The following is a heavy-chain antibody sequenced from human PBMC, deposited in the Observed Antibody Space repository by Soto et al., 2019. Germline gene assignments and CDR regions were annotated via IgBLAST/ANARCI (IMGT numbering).Heavy chain of an antibody. CDR3: ASSYYYGSGSYYPFDP. CDR1: GYTFTSYG. V-gene: IGHV1-18*01. D-gene: IGHD3-10*01. J-gene: IGHJ5*02. Sequence: VASVKVSCKASGYTFTSYGISWVRQAPGQGLEWMGWISAYNGNTNYAQKLQGRVTMTTDTSTSTAYMELRSLRSDDTAVYYCASSYYYGSGSYYPFDPWGQGTLVTVSS. CDR2: ISAYNGNT.